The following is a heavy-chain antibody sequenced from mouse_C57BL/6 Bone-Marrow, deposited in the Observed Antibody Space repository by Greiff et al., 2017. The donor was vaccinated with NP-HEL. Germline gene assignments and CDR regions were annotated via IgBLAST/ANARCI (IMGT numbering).Heavy chain of an antibody. J-gene: IGHJ1*03. D-gene: IGHD2-3*01. CDR1: GFTFSNYW. Sequence: VQLKESGGGLVQPGGSMKLSCVASGFTFSNYWMNWVRQSPEKGLEWVAQIRLKSDNYASHYAESVKGRFTISRDDSKSSVYLQISNLRAEDTGIYFCTGEDGYHWYFDVWGTGTTVTVSS. CDR3: TGEDGYHWYFDV. V-gene: IGHV6-3*01. CDR2: IRLKSDNYAS.